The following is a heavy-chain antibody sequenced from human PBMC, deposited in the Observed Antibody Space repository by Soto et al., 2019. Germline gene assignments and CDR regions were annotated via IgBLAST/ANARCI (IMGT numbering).Heavy chain of an antibody. CDR3: TRGPRPISTGTGAY. CDR2: IYNDGTNS. CDR1: GFIFKLYW. Sequence: EVQLVESGGGLVPPGGSVRLSWAASGFIFKLYWMHWVRQSPGKGLVWISRIYNDGTNSDYADSVRGRFTISRDNVNDTMYLQMNNLRAEDSGLYYCTRGPRPISTGTGAYWGQGTQVTVSS. J-gene: IGHJ4*02. D-gene: IGHD3-10*01. V-gene: IGHV3-74*01.